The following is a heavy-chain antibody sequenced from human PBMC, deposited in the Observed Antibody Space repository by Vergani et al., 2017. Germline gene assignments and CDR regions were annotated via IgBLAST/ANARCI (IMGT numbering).Heavy chain of an antibody. CDR1: GSTVSGNY. CDR2: IYSGDET. Sequence: ELQLVESGGGLVQPGGSLRLSCAASGSTVSGNYMTWVRQAPGRGLEWFSHIYSGDETDYADSVKGRVTITRDTSKNTLHLQINNLRVEDTAVYYWARGNYYVSGTYVDPWGQGTLVTVSS. V-gene: IGHV3-66*02. D-gene: IGHD3-10*01. J-gene: IGHJ5*02. CDR3: ARGNYYVSGTYVDP.